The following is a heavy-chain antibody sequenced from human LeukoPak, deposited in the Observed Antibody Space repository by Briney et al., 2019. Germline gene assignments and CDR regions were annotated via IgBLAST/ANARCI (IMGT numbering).Heavy chain of an antibody. Sequence: ASVKVSCKASGYTFTSYHILWVRQAPGQGLEWMGIINPSGGSTNYAQKFQGRVTMTRDMSTSTVYMELSSLRSEETAVYYCAREAWNDIDYWGQGTLVTVSS. CDR3: AREAWNDIDY. V-gene: IGHV1-46*01. CDR2: INPSGGST. D-gene: IGHD1-1*01. CDR1: GYTFTSYH. J-gene: IGHJ4*02.